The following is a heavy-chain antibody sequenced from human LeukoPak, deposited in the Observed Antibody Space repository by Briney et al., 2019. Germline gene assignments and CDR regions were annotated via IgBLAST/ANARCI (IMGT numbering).Heavy chain of an antibody. Sequence: SDTLSLTCAVSGYSISSSNWWGWIRQPPGKGLEWIGYIYYSGSIHYNPSLKSRVTTSVDTSKNQFSLKLSSVTAVDTAVYYCARTLGHYDSSGYLDWYFDLWGRGALVTVSS. CDR1: GYSISSSNW. V-gene: IGHV4-28*05. CDR2: IYYSGSI. D-gene: IGHD3-22*01. CDR3: ARTLGHYDSSGYLDWYFDL. J-gene: IGHJ2*01.